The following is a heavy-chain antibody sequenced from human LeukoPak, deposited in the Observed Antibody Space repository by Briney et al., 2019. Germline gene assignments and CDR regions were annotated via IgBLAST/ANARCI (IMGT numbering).Heavy chain of an antibody. CDR3: ARAQGGASWNPYYYYLDV. J-gene: IGHJ6*03. V-gene: IGHV3-30*01. Sequence: GGSLRLSCAASGFTFSSFAIHWVRQAPGKGLEWLAVISDNGRDRSYADSVEGRFTISRDNSKNTLYMEMNSLRGDDTAVYYCARAQGGASWNPYYYYLDVWGKGTTVTVSS. CDR1: GFTFSSFA. D-gene: IGHD2-21*01. CDR2: ISDNGRDR.